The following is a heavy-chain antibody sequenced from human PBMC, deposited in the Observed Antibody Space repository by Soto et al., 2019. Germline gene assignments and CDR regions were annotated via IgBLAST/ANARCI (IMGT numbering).Heavy chain of an antibody. V-gene: IGHV1-69*01. CDR1: GGTFSSYA. J-gene: IGHJ6*01. Sequence: QVQLVQSGAEVKKPGSSVNVSCKASGGTFSSYAISWVRQAPGQGLEWMGGIIPIFGTANYAEKFQGRVTITADESARTAHMDVSRLGSSDKSVYYFARQPRRAYCGGVSPPYYYS. CDR3: ARQPRRAYCGGVSPPYYYS. D-gene: IGHD2-21*01. CDR2: IIPIFGTA.